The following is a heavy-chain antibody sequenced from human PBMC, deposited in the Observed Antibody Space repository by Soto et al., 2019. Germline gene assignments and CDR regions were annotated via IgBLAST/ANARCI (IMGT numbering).Heavy chain of an antibody. Sequence: QVQLQESGPGLVKPSQTLSLTCTVSGGSISSGGYYWSWIRQHPGKGLEWIGYIYYSGXXYXNPXXXXXXXXXXXXXXXXXXXXXXXXXXXXXAVXYCXRSLTPVTTFDYWGQGTLVTVSS. D-gene: IGHD4-17*01. CDR2: IYYSGXX. CDR3: XRSLTPVTTFDY. J-gene: IGHJ4*02. V-gene: IGHV4-31*01. CDR1: GGSISSGGYY.